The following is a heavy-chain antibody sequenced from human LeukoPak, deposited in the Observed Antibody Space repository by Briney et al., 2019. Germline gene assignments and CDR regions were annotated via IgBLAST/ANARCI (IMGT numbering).Heavy chain of an antibody. CDR2: IYYSGST. D-gene: IGHD1-14*01. J-gene: IGHJ4*01. CDR3: ARGRGRILPHFGY. CDR1: GGSNSSMSTY. Sequence: ETESLTCTVSGGSNSSMSTYGGWIRQPPGKGLEWIGSIYYSGSTYYNPSLKSRVTISVDTSKNQFSLKLSSVTAADTAVYYCARGRGRILPHFGYWGHGVLVTVSS. V-gene: IGHV4-39*01.